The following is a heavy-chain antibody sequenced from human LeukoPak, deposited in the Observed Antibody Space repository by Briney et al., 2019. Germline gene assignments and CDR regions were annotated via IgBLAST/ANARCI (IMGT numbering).Heavy chain of an antibody. V-gene: IGHV3-64*01. CDR3: AKGSVLRYFDWSSPYYFDY. D-gene: IGHD3-9*01. CDR1: GFTFSSYA. Sequence: QSGGSLRLSCAASGFTFSSYAMHWVRQAPGKGLEYVSAISSNGGSTYYANSVKGRFTISRDNSKNTLYLQMNSLRAEDTAVYYCAKGSVLRYFDWSSPYYFDYWGQGTLVTVSS. CDR2: ISSNGGST. J-gene: IGHJ4*02.